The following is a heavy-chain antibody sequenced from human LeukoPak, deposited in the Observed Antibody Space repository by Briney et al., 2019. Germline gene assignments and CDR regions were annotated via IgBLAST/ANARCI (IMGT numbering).Heavy chain of an antibody. CDR3: ARDDDPATVTTTLYGMDV. CDR1: GFTFSSYS. D-gene: IGHD4-17*01. J-gene: IGHJ6*02. CDR2: ISSSSSYI. V-gene: IGHV3-21*01. Sequence: GGSLRLSCAASGFTFSSYSMNWVRQAPGKGLEWVSSISSSSSYIYYADSVKGRFTISRDNAKNSLYLQMNSLRAEDTAVYYCARDDDPATVTTTLYGMDVWGQGTTVTVSS.